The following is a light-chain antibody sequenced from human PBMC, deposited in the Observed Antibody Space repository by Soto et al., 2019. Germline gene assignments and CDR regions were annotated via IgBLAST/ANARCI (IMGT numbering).Light chain of an antibody. V-gene: IGLV2-18*02. J-gene: IGLJ2*01. CDR1: SSDVGSFNR. CDR2: EVS. Sequence: QSALTQPPSVSGSPGQSVTISCTGASSDVGSFNRLSWYQQPPGTAPKLMIYEVSDRPSGVPDRFSGSKSGNTASLTISGLQAEDEGDYYCSSLTNSGTLVFGGGTKVTVL. CDR3: SSLTNSGTLV.